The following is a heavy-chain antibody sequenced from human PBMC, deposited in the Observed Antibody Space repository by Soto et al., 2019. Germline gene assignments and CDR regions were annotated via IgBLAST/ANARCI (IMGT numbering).Heavy chain of an antibody. CDR3: ASGQGDSDFDY. Sequence: SETLSLTCNVSGGSISSSYWSWIRQPPGKGLEWIGYIYYSGSTNYNPSLKSRVTISIDTSKNQFSLKLSSVTAADTAVYYCASGQGDSDFDYWGQGTLVTVS. D-gene: IGHD2-21*01. CDR2: IYYSGST. J-gene: IGHJ4*02. CDR1: GGSISSSY. V-gene: IGHV4-59*01.